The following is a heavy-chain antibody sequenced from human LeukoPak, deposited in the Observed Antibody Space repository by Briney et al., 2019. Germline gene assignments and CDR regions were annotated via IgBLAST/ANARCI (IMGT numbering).Heavy chain of an antibody. D-gene: IGHD4-17*01. CDR1: GYTFTGYY. CDR2: INPNSGGT. J-gene: IGHJ4*02. V-gene: IGHV1-2*02. Sequence: GASVKVSCKASGYTFTGYYMHWVRQAPGQGLEWMGWINPNSGGTNYAQKFQGGVTMTRDTSISTAYMELSRLRSDDTAVYYCARTGDYTLGLIDYWGQGTLVTVSS. CDR3: ARTGDYTLGLIDY.